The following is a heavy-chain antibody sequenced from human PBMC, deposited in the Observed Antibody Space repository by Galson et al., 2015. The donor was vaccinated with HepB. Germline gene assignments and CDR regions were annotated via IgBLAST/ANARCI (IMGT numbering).Heavy chain of an antibody. CDR3: ARHVENYYDNAPLDYFDY. CDR1: GYSITRDW. CDR2: LYPGDSDT. J-gene: IGHJ4*02. D-gene: IGHD3-22*01. V-gene: IGHV5-51*01. Sequence: QSGAEAKKPGESLKISCKGSGYSITRDWGGWGRQMCGEGVGWMGMLYPGDSDTRTSPSIQGKVTISADKAISTAYLQWSSLKASDTAMYYCARHVENYYDNAPLDYFDYWGQGTLVTVSS.